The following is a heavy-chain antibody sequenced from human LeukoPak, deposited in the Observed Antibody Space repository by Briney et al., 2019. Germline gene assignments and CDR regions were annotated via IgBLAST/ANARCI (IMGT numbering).Heavy chain of an antibody. CDR3: ARAYCSGGSCYYGY. V-gene: IGHV3-30-3*01. D-gene: IGHD2-15*01. CDR1: GFTFSSYA. Sequence: GRSLRLSCAASGFTFSSYAMHWVRQAPGKGLEWVAVISYDGSNKYYADSVKGRFTISRDNSKNTLYLQMNSLRAEDTAVYYCARAYCSGGSCYYGYWGQGTLVTVSS. J-gene: IGHJ4*02. CDR2: ISYDGSNK.